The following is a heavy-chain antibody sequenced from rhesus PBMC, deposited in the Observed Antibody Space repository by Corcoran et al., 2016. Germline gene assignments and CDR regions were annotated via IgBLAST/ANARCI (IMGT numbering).Heavy chain of an antibody. CDR2: INTGGGST. CDR1: GFTFGSYY. V-gene: IGHV3-8*01. J-gene: IGHJ4*01. D-gene: IGHD6S26*01. CDR3: ARDRYSSGWSYFDY. Sequence: EVQLVESGGGLVQPGGSLRLSWTGSGFTFGSYYMYGVRQAPGKGLGWVTAINTGGGSTWYTASVKGPFAISKENAKNTLYLQMASLRAEDTAVYYCARDRYSSGWSYFDYWGQGVLVTVSS.